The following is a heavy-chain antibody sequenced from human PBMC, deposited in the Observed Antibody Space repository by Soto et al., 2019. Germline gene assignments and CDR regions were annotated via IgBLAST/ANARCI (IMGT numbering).Heavy chain of an antibody. CDR2: LYSGGTT. CDR1: GFNFIRKY. Sequence: EVQLVESGGGLIQPGGSLRFSCAASGFNFIRKYMIWVRQAPGKGLEWVSILYSGGTTYYADSVKGRFTISRDTSENTLYLQMNSLRAEDTAVYYCARGLYDSGSFYFDFWGQGTLVTVSS. D-gene: IGHD3-10*01. CDR3: ARGLYDSGSFYFDF. V-gene: IGHV3-53*01. J-gene: IGHJ4*02.